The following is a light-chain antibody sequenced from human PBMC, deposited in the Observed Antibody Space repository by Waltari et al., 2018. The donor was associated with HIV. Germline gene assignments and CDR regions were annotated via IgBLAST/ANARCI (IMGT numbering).Light chain of an antibody. CDR3: SSYAGSRGL. CDR1: SSDVGGYNY. CDR2: EVS. V-gene: IGLV2-8*01. J-gene: IGLJ2*01. Sequence: QSALTQPPSASGSPGQSVTISCTGTSSDVGGYNYVSWYQQHPGKAPKLMIYEVSTRPSGVSYRFAGSKSGNTASLTVSGLQAEDEADYYCSSYAGSRGLFGGGTKLTVL.